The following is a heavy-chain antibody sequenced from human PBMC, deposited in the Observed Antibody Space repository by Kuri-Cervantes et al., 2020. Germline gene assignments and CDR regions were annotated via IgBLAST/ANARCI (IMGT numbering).Heavy chain of an antibody. CDR3: ARVFGSGSRGTWYYMDV. CDR1: GYTFTSYG. J-gene: IGHJ6*03. Sequence: ASVKVSCKASGYTFTSYGISWVRQAPGQGLEWMGWISAYNGDTNYAQKLQGRVTMTTDTSTSTAYMELSSLRSEDTAVYYCARVFGSGSRGTWYYMDVWGKGTTVTVSS. CDR2: ISAYNGDT. D-gene: IGHD3-10*01. V-gene: IGHV1-18*01.